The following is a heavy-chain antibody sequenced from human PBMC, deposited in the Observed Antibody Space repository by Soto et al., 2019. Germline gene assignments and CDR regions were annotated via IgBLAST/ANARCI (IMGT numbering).Heavy chain of an antibody. CDR1: GFTFDDYT. V-gene: IGHV3-43*01. Sequence: EVQLVESGGVVVQPGGSLRLSCAASGFTFDDYTMHWVRQAPGKGLEWVSLISWDGGSTYYADSVKGRFTISRDNSKNSLYLQMNSLRTEDTALYYCARAAPPTNCGGDCYSEFDYWGQGTLVTVSS. J-gene: IGHJ4*02. D-gene: IGHD2-21*02. CDR2: ISWDGGST. CDR3: ARAAPPTNCGGDCYSEFDY.